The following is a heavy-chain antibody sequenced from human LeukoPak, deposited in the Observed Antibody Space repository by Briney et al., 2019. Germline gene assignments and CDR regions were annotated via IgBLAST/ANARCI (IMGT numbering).Heavy chain of an antibody. V-gene: IGHV3-64D*09. J-gene: IGHJ4*02. CDR1: GFTFSNFP. CDR2: VSSDGGST. D-gene: IGHD3-22*01. CDR3: VKAILFGSVSYYAD. Sequence: GGSLRLSCSASGFTFSNFPMHWVRQAPGKGLEYVSAVSSDGGSTYYADSVRGRFTISKDNSKNTLSLQMGSLRAEDTAVYYCVKAILFGSVSYYADWGQGTLVTVSS.